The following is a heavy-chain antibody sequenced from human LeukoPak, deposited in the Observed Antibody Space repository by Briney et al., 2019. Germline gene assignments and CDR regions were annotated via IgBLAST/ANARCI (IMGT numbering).Heavy chain of an antibody. V-gene: IGHV3-30*01. CDR3: ATLDCCHKYLVACGSSEY. J-gene: IGHJ4*02. CDR1: GFDFNSYA. Sequence: GGSLRLSCAASGFDFNSYALHWVRQAPGKGLESVAVISVNGCDQYYANSVKGRFSISRDNSKMTFSLQINGLRVEDSASYYCATLDCCHKYLVACGSSEYWGQGPLVTVSS. CDR2: ISVNGCDQ. D-gene: IGHD2-21*01.